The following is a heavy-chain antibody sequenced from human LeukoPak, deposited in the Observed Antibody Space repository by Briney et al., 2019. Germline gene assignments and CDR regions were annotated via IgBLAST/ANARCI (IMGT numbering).Heavy chain of an antibody. CDR3: VKTPREYSSGFIDY. CDR2: ISGGGGIT. Sequence: GGSLRLSCAASGFTFSNFAMSWVRQAPGKGLQWVSAISGGGGITYSADSVKGQFTISRDNSRNTLYLQMNSLRAADTALYYCVKTPREYSSGFIDYWGQGTLVTVSS. V-gene: IGHV3-23*01. D-gene: IGHD6-19*01. J-gene: IGHJ4*02. CDR1: GFTFSNFA.